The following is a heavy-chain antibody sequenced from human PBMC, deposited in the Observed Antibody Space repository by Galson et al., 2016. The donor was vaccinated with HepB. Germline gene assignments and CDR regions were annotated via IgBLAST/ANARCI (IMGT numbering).Heavy chain of an antibody. CDR1: GVSISRSSYY. CDR3: ARRDVGVTGSFEY. V-gene: IGHV4-39*01. Sequence: SETLSLTCTVSGVSISRSSYYWGWIRQPPGKGLEWIGLMSSSGRTYYNPSLKSRVSMSVDTSKNQFSLNLGSVIAADTAVYYCARRDVGVTGSFEYWGQGTLVTASS. D-gene: IGHD2-21*02. CDR2: MSSSGRT. J-gene: IGHJ4*02.